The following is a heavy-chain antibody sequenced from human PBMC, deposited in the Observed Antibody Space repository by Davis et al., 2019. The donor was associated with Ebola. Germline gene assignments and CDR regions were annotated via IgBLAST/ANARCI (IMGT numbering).Heavy chain of an antibody. Sequence: SCAASGFTFSSYAMHWVRQAPGKGLEWVAVISYDGSNKYYADSVKGRFTISRDNSKNTLYLQMNSLRAEDTAVYYCARDDRYQSRYYYYGMDVWGKGTTVTVSS. CDR3: ARDDRYQSRYYYYGMDV. CDR1: GFTFSSYA. J-gene: IGHJ6*04. CDR2: ISYDGSNK. D-gene: IGHD3-16*02. V-gene: IGHV3-30-3*01.